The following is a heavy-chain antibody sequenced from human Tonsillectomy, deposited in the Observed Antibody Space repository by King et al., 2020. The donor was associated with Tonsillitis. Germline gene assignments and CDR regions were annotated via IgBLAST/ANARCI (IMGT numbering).Heavy chain of an antibody. D-gene: IGHD1-26*01. V-gene: IGHV3-49*04. CDR2: IGSKAYGGTT. J-gene: IGHJ6*03. CDR3: TGDQWDYMDV. CDR1: GFTFGDYG. Sequence: VQLVQSGGGFVQPGRSLRLSCTASGFTFGDYGLSWVRQAPGKGLEWVGFIGSKAYGGTTEYAASVKGRFTISRDDSKSIAYLQMNSLKTEDTAVYYCTGDQWDYMDVWGKGTTVTVSS.